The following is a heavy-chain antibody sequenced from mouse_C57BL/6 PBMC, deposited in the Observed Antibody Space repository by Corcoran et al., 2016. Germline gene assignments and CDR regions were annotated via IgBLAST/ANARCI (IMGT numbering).Heavy chain of an antibody. J-gene: IGHJ4*01. CDR1: GYTFTDYY. D-gene: IGHD2-4*01. CDR3: ARKGLRRYAMDY. CDR2: INPNNGGT. Sequence: EVQLQQSGPELVKPGASVKISCKASGYTFTDYYMNWVKQSHGKSLEWIGDINPNNGGTSYNQKFKGKATLTVDKSSSTAYMELRSLTSEDSAVYYCARKGLRRYAMDYWGQGTSVTVSS. V-gene: IGHV1-26*01.